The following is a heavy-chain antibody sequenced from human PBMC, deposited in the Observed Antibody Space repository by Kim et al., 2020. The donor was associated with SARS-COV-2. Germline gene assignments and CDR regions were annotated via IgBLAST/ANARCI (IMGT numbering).Heavy chain of an antibody. CDR1: GFTFSSYG. Sequence: GGSLRLSCAASGFTFSSYGMHWVRQAPGKGLEWVAVISYDGSNKYYADSVKGRFTISRDNSKNTLYLQMNSLRAEDTAVYYCARDFIGRSWPFDYWGQGTLVTVSS. CDR3: ARDFIGRSWPFDY. J-gene: IGHJ4*02. D-gene: IGHD6-13*01. V-gene: IGHV3-33*05. CDR2: ISYDGSNK.